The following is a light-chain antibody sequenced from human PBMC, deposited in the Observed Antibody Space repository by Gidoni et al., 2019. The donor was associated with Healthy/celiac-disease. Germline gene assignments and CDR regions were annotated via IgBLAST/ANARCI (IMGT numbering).Light chain of an antibody. CDR2: GKN. CDR1: SLRSYY. CDR3: NSRDSSGNHPWV. V-gene: IGLV3-19*01. J-gene: IGLJ3*02. Sequence: SSELTQDPAVSVALGQTVRITCQGDSLRSYYESWYQQKPGQAPVLVLHGKNNRPSGIPDRFSGSSSGNTASLTITGAQAEDEADYYCNSRDSSGNHPWVFGGGTKLTVL.